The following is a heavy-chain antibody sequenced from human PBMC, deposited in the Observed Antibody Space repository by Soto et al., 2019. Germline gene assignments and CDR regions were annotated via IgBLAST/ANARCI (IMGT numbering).Heavy chain of an antibody. CDR3: ARVRPRYGVDV. V-gene: IGHV4-34*01. CDR2: IDHTGST. J-gene: IGHJ6*02. Sequence: QVQLQQWGAGLLKPSETLSLTCAVYGGSFSDHYWSWIRQPPGKGLEWIGEIDHTGSTNYNPSLKSRVTISLALPNNQCSLKLRSVTAADTAVYYCARVRPRYGVDVWGQGTTLTVSS. CDR1: GGSFSDHY.